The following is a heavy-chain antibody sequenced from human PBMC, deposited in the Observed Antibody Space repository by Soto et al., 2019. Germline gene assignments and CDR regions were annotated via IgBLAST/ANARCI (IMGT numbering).Heavy chain of an antibody. D-gene: IGHD3-3*01. V-gene: IGHV1-46*03. J-gene: IGHJ6*03. CDR1: GYTFTSYY. Sequence: ASVKVSCKASGYTFTSYYMHWVRQAPGQGLEWMGIINPSGGSTSYAQKFQGRVTMTRDTSTSTVYMELSSLRSEDTAVYYCARDGAASGYYYYYYYMDVWGKGTTVTVSS. CDR3: ARDGAASGYYYYYYYMDV. CDR2: INPSGGST.